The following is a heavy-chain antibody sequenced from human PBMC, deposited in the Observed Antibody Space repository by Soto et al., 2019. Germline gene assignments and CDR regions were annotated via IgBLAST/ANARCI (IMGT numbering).Heavy chain of an antibody. Sequence: GGSLRLSCAASGFTVSSNYMSWVRQAPGKGLEWVSVIYSGGSTYYADSVKGRFTISRDNSKNTLYLQMNSLRAEDTAVYCCAREGYGDYYFDYWGQGTLVTVSS. CDR2: IYSGGST. J-gene: IGHJ4*02. D-gene: IGHD4-17*01. CDR3: AREGYGDYYFDY. V-gene: IGHV3-53*01. CDR1: GFTVSSNY.